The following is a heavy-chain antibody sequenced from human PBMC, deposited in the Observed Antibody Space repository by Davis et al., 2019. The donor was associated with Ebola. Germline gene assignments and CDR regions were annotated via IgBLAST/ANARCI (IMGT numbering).Heavy chain of an antibody. CDR1: GYSFTSYW. Sequence: PGGSLRLSCKGSGYSFTSYWISWVRQMPGKGLEWVGIIYPGDSDTRYSPSFQGQVTISADKSISTAYLQWSSLKASDTAMYYCARRGIVLVPAADYGMDVWGQGTTVTVSS. J-gene: IGHJ6*02. V-gene: IGHV5-51*01. CDR2: IYPGDSDT. D-gene: IGHD2-2*01. CDR3: ARRGIVLVPAADYGMDV.